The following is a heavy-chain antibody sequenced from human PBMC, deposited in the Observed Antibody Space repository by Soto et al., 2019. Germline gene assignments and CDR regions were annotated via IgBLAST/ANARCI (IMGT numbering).Heavy chain of an antibody. CDR1: GDSVSRNSAG. D-gene: IGHD3-10*01. CDR3: TGITWFRGMDV. Sequence: PSPTLSLTCVISGDSVSRNSAGWNWIRPSPSRGLEWLGRTYYKSKWNNDYALSVKSRITINPDTSKNQFSLHLYSVTPEDTAVYYRTGITWFRGMDVWGQGTPVTVSS. V-gene: IGHV6-1*01. CDR2: TYYKSKWNN. J-gene: IGHJ6*02.